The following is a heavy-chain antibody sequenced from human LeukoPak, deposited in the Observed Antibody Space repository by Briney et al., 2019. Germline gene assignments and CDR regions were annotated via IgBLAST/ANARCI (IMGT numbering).Heavy chain of an antibody. Sequence: ASVKVSCKASGYTFSGYYMHGVRQAPGQGLEWMGWINPNSGGTNYAQKFQGRVTMTRDTSISTAYMELSRLRSDDTAGYYCACLVGATRIFDYWGQGTLVTVSS. D-gene: IGHD1-26*01. J-gene: IGHJ4*02. CDR1: GYTFSGYY. V-gene: IGHV1-2*02. CDR3: ACLVGATRIFDY. CDR2: INPNSGGT.